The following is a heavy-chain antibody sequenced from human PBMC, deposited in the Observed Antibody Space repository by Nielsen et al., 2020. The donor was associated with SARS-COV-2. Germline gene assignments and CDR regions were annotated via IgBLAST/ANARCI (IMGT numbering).Heavy chain of an antibody. D-gene: IGHD1-26*01. Sequence: GGSLRLSCAASGFTVSSNYMSWVRQAPGKGPEWVSVIYSGGSTYYADSVKGRFTISRDNSKHTLYLQMNSLRAEDTAVYYCARDVRENVWGQGTTVTVSS. CDR1: GFTVSSNY. CDR2: IYSGGST. V-gene: IGHV3-66*01. CDR3: ARDVRENV. J-gene: IGHJ6*02.